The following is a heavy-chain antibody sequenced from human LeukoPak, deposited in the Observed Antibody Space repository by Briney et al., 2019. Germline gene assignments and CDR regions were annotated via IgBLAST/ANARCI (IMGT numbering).Heavy chain of an antibody. D-gene: IGHD3-10*01. Sequence: GGSLRLSCAASGFTFSSYAMHWVRQAPGKGLEWVAVISYDGSNKYYADSVKGRFTISRDNSKNTLYLQMNSLRAEDTAVYYCARGTMVRGVRGYYYYMDVWGKGTTVTISS. CDR1: GFTFSSYA. J-gene: IGHJ6*03. CDR3: ARGTMVRGVRGYYYYMDV. CDR2: ISYDGSNK. V-gene: IGHV3-30*14.